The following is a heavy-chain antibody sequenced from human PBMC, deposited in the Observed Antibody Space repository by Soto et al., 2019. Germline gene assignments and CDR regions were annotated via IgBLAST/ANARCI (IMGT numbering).Heavy chain of an antibody. CDR2: ISGSGGST. CDR1: GFTFSSYA. Sequence: WGSLRLSCAASGFTFSSYAMSWVRQAPGKGLEWVSAISGSGGSTYYADSVKGRFTISRDNSKNTLYLQMNSLRAEDTAVYYCAKADDYYDSSGPASYFDYWGQGTLVTVSS. D-gene: IGHD3-22*01. J-gene: IGHJ4*02. V-gene: IGHV3-23*01. CDR3: AKADDYYDSSGPASYFDY.